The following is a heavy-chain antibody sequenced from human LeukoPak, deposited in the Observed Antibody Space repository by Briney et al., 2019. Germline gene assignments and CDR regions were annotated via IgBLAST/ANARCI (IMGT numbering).Heavy chain of an antibody. CDR2: INAGNGNT. J-gene: IGHJ5*02. D-gene: IGHD4-17*01. CDR1: GYTFTSYA. CDR3: ARDRGLYTTVSNWFDP. Sequence: ASVTVSCTASGYTFTSYAMHWVRQAPGQRLEWMGWINAGNGNTKYSQKFQGRVTITRDTSASTAYMELSSLRSEDTAVYYCARDRGLYTTVSNWFDPWGQGTLVTVSS. V-gene: IGHV1-3*01.